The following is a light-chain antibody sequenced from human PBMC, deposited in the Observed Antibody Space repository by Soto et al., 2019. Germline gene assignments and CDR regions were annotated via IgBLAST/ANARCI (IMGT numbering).Light chain of an antibody. CDR3: QQYNTYSWT. CDR2: GAS. V-gene: IGKV1-5*01. J-gene: IGKJ1*01. CDR1: QSVGSL. Sequence: DIQMTQSPSTLSASVGDRVTITCRASQSVGSLLAWYQQKPGKAPNLLIYGASTLQSGVPSRFSGSGSGTEFTLTISSLQPDDFATYYCQQYNTYSWTFGQGTKVDIK.